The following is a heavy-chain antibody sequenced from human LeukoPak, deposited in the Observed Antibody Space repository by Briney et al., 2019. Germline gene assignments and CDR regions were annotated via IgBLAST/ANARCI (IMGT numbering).Heavy chain of an antibody. CDR3: ASQSTSHHYYYYYMDV. CDR2: IYYSGST. Sequence: SETLSLTCAVYGGSFSGYYWSWIRQPPGKGLEWIGSIYYSGSTYYNPSLKSRVTISVDTSKNQFSLKLSSVAAADTAVYYCASQSTSHHYYYYYMDVWGKGTTVTISS. CDR1: GGSFSGYY. V-gene: IGHV4-34*01. J-gene: IGHJ6*03.